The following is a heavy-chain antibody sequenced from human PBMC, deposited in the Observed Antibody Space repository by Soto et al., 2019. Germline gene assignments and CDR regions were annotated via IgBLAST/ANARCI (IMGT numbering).Heavy chain of an antibody. CDR2: ISAYNGNT. J-gene: IGHJ4*02. D-gene: IGHD2-15*01. V-gene: IGHV1-18*01. Sequence: QVQLVQSGAEVKKPGASVKVSCKTSGYTFTNFGLSWVRQAPGHGLGWMGWISAYNGNTNSAQNFQGRVTMTTDTTTSTAYTKLRSPVSADTAVYDCARGGTPIDDWGQGTLATVSS. CDR1: GYTFTNFG. CDR3: ARGGTPIDD.